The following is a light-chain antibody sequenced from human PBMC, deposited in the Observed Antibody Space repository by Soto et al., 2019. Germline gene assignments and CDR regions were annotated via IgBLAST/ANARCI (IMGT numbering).Light chain of an antibody. J-gene: IGKJ3*01. CDR1: QDIGNY. CDR2: ETP. Sequence: DIQMTQSPSSLSASVGDRVTITCQASQDIGNYLNWYQQKPGKAPKPLIYETPNMEIGVPSRFSGSGSGTDFSFSISSLQPEDIATYYCQQHHSLPLTFGPGTKVDIK. CDR3: QQHHSLPLT. V-gene: IGKV1-33*01.